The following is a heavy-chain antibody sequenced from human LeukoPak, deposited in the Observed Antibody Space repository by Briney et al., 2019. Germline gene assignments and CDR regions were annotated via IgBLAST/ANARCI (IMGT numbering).Heavy chain of an antibody. CDR2: ISSDGGTT. D-gene: IGHD2-21*02. Sequence: GGSLRLSCAASGFTFTSHWMHWVRQAPGKGLVWVSRISSDGGTTTYADSVKGRFTISRDNAKSALYLQMNSLRAEDTAVYYCARVAYCGGDCYSFYYYAMDLWGPGTTVTVSS. J-gene: IGHJ6*02. CDR1: GFTFTSHW. V-gene: IGHV3-74*01. CDR3: ARVAYCGGDCYSFYYYAMDL.